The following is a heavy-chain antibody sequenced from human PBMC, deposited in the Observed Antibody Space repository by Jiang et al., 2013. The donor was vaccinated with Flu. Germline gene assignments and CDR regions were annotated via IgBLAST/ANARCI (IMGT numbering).Heavy chain of an antibody. CDR1: GFTFSDFW. CDR3: ARDDYGSGNHYTHFDS. V-gene: IGHV3-7*05. Sequence: LSCAASGFTFSDFWMSWVRQAPGKGLEWVANINKDGSANYYVDSVKGRFTISRDNAKNSLFLRMNSLRADDTAVYYCARDDYGSGNHYTHFDSWGQGTLVTVSS. CDR2: INKDGSAN. D-gene: IGHD3-10*01. J-gene: IGHJ4*02.